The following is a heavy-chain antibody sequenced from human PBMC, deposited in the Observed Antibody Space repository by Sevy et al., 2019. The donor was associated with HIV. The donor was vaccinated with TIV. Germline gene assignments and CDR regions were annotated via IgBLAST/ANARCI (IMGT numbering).Heavy chain of an antibody. CDR1: GFTFSSYA. CDR3: ARDQFESARSSPYYDFWRGYYKPGDY. V-gene: IGHV3-30-3*01. Sequence: GGSLRLSCAASGFTFSSYAMHWVRQAPGKGLEWVAVISYDGSNKYYADSVKGRFTISRDNSKNTLYLQMNSLRAEDTAVYYCARDQFESARSSPYYDFWRGYYKPGDYWGQGTLVTVSS. CDR2: ISYDGSNK. J-gene: IGHJ4*02. D-gene: IGHD3-3*01.